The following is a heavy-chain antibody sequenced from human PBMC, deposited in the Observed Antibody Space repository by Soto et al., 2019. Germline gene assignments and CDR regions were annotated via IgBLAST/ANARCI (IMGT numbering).Heavy chain of an antibody. V-gene: IGHV4-31*03. CDR3: ARGTYGDYRLGIDY. CDR2: IYYSGST. J-gene: IGHJ4*02. Sequence: SETLSLTCTISGGSISSGGYYWSWIRQHPGKGLEWIGYIYYSGSTYYKPSLKGRVTISVDTSKNQFSLKLSSVTAADTAVYYRARGTYGDYRLGIDYWGQGTMVTVSS. CDR1: GGSISSGGYY. D-gene: IGHD4-17*01.